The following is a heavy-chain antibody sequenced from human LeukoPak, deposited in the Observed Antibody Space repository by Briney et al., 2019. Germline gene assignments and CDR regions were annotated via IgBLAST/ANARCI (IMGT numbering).Heavy chain of an antibody. V-gene: IGHV4-4*07. CDR3: AREVVRGVITHYFDY. J-gene: IGHJ4*02. CDR2: IYTSGST. D-gene: IGHD3-10*01. CDR1: GGSISSYY. Sequence: SETLSLTCTVSGGSISSYYWSWIRQPAGKGLEWIGRIYTSGSTNYNPSLKSRVTMSVDTSKNQFSLKLSSVTAADTAVYYCAREVVRGVITHYFDYWGQGTLVTVSS.